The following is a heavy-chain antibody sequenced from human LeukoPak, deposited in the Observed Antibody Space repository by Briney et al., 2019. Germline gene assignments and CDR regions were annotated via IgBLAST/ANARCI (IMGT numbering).Heavy chain of an antibody. D-gene: IGHD2-21*01. CDR2: VKTKSDGGTI. CDR3: TTVSGGGDCYRY. V-gene: IGHV3-15*01. CDR1: GFIFTNAW. Sequence: GGSPRLSCAASGFIFTNAWMTWVRQAPGEGLEWVGRVKTKSDGGTIDYAASVKGRFTISRDDSKNTLFLQMNSLKIEDTAVYYCTTVSGGGDCYRYWGQGILVTVSS. J-gene: IGHJ4*02.